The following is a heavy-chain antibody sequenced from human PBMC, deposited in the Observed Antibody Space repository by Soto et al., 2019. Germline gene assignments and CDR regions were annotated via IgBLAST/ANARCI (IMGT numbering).Heavy chain of an antibody. CDR3: ARDMTTVTTAWFDP. V-gene: IGHV1-2*04. D-gene: IGHD4-17*01. CDR1: GYTFTSYD. CDR2: INPNSGGT. Sequence: ASVKVSCKASGYTFTSYDINWVRQATGQGLEWMGWINPNSGGTNYAQKFQGWVTMTRDTSISTAYMELSRLRSDDTAVYYCARDMTTVTTAWFDPWGQGTLVTVSS. J-gene: IGHJ5*02.